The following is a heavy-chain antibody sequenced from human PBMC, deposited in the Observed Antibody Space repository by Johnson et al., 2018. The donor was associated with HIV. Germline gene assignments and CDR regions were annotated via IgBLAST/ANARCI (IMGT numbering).Heavy chain of an antibody. D-gene: IGHD5-18*01. CDR1: GFTFSSYG. V-gene: IGHV3-30*19. CDR2: ISYDGGNK. J-gene: IGHJ3*02. Sequence: QVQLVESGGGVVQPGRSLRLSCAASGFTFSSYGMHWVRQAPGKGLEWVAVISYDGGNKYYADSVKGRFTISRDNSKNTLYLQMNSLRVDDTAVYYCARDHGQRWLLPAFDIWGQGTMVTVSS. CDR3: ARDHGQRWLLPAFDI.